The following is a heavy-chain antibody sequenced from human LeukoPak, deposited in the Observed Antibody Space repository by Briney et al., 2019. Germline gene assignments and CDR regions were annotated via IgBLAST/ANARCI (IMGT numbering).Heavy chain of an antibody. CDR2: IYYSGRT. CDR3: ASGKWELDAFDI. D-gene: IGHD1-26*01. V-gene: IGHV4-59*01. CDR1: GGSISSSY. Sequence: SETLSLTCTVSGGSISSSYWSWIRQPPGKGLEWIGYIYYSGRTNYNPSLKSRVTISVDTSKKQFSLKLSSVTAADTAVYYCASGKWELDAFDIWGQGTMVTVSS. J-gene: IGHJ3*02.